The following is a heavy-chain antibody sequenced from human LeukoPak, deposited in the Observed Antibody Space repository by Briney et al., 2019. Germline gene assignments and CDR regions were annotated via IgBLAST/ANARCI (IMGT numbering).Heavy chain of an antibody. CDR3: VRGEDIVVVPAAPEEGWFDP. CDR2: INHSGST. V-gene: IGHV4-34*01. Sequence: PSETLSLTCAVYGGSFSGYYWSWIRQPPGKGLEWIGEINHSGSTNYNPSLKSRVTISVDTSKNQFSLKLSSVTAADTAVYYCVRGEDIVVVPAAPEEGWFDPWGQGTLVTVSS. D-gene: IGHD2-2*01. J-gene: IGHJ5*02. CDR1: GGSFSGYY.